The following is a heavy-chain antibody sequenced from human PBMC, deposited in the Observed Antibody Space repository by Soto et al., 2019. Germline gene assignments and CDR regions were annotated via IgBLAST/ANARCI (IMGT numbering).Heavy chain of an antibody. J-gene: IGHJ5*02. CDR2: ISAYNGNT. D-gene: IGHD2-2*01. Sequence: ASVKVSCKASGYTFTSYGIRWVRQATGQGLEWMGWISAYNGNTNYAQKLQGRVTMTTDTSTSTAYMELRSLRSDDTAVYYCARDPRYYCSSTSCYGGWFDPWGQGTLVTVSS. CDR3: ARDPRYYCSSTSCYGGWFDP. CDR1: GYTFTSYG. V-gene: IGHV1-18*01.